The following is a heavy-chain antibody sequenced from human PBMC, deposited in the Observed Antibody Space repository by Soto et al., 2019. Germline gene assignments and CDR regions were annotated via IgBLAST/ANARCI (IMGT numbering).Heavy chain of an antibody. V-gene: IGHV2-26*01. J-gene: IGHJ4*02. CDR2: IFSNDEK. CDR1: GFSLSNARMG. D-gene: IGHD3-3*01. Sequence: SGPTLVKPTETLTLTFTVSGFSLSNARMGVSWIRQPPGKALEWLAHIFSNDEKSYSTSLKSRLTISKDTSKSQVVLTMTNMDPVDTATYYCARSQTRHVLRFLELPAGHDYWGQGTLVTV. CDR3: ARSQTRHVLRFLELPAGHDY.